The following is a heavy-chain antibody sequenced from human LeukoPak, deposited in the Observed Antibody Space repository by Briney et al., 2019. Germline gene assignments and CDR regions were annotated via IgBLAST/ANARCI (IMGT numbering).Heavy chain of an antibody. V-gene: IGHV3-7*01. Sequence: PGGSLRLSCAASGFSFTTYWMSWVRQAPGKGLEWVANIKQDGTEKYYVDSVKGRFTISRDNSKNTLYLQMNSLRAEDTAVYYCAKDTAMGNYYYYMDVWGKGTTVTVSS. CDR2: IKQDGTEK. D-gene: IGHD5-18*01. CDR1: GFSFTTYW. J-gene: IGHJ6*03. CDR3: AKDTAMGNYYYYMDV.